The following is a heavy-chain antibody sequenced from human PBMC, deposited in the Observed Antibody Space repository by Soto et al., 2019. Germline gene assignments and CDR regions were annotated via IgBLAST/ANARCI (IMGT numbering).Heavy chain of an antibody. J-gene: IGHJ4*02. V-gene: IGHV1-18*01. D-gene: IGHD3-9*01. Sequence: ASVKVSCKASGYTFTSYGISWVRQAPGQGLEWMGWISAYNGNTNYAQKLQGRVTMTTDTSTSTAYMELRSLRSDDTAVYYCARMERYFDWLLLDYWGQGTLVTVSS. CDR3: ARMERYFDWLLLDY. CDR2: ISAYNGNT. CDR1: GYTFTSYG.